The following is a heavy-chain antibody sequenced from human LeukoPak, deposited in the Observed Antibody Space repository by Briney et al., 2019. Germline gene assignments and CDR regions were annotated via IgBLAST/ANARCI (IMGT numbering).Heavy chain of an antibody. J-gene: IGHJ4*02. Sequence: GGSLRLSCAASGVTCSSYWMHWVRQAPGKGLVWVSRINSDGSSTSYADSVKGRFTISRDNAKNTLYLQMNSLRAEDTAVSYCARGGVRYFARVEYWGQGTLVTVSS. V-gene: IGHV3-74*01. D-gene: IGHD3-9*01. CDR1: GVTCSSYW. CDR2: INSDGSST. CDR3: ARGGVRYFARVEY.